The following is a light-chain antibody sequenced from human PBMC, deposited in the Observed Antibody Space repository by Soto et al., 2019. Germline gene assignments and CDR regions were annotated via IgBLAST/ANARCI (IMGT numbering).Light chain of an antibody. CDR3: QAWGTGGV. CDR1: SGHSNYA. V-gene: IGLV4-69*01. J-gene: IGLJ3*02. CDR2: VNSDGGH. Sequence: QPVLTQSPSASASLGASVKLTCTLSSGHSNYAIAWHQQQPEKGPRYLMVVNSDGGHTKGNGIPDRFSGSSSGADRYLTISSLQSDDEADYYCQAWGTGGVFGGGTKLTVL.